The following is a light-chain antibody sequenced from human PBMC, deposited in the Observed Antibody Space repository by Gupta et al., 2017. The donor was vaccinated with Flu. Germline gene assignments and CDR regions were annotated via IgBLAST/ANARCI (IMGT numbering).Light chain of an antibody. CDR3: LNWSTGSEV. J-gene: IGLJ2*01. V-gene: IGLV4-69*01. Sequence: QLVLTQSPSASASLGASVKLTCTLSSGHSSYAIASHQQQPEKGPRYLMKLNSDGSHTKGDGIPDCVSGSSSAAALSINISSVQAEDDYYYSSLNWSTGSEVFGGGTNLTVL. CDR1: SGHSSYA. CDR2: LNSDGSH.